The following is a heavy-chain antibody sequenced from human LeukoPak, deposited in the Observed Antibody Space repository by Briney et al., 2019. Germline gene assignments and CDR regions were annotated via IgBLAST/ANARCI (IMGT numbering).Heavy chain of an antibody. J-gene: IGHJ3*01. CDR1: AFTFSGYA. D-gene: IGHD2-15*01. Sequence: GGSLTLSCAASAFTFSGYAMSWVRQAPGQGLEWVSAISAGGTSTYYAGSVKGRFTTSRDNSKNTLYLQMNSLSPEDTAVYYCARSLEVVATRWAGAFDVWGQGTVVTVSS. CDR2: ISAGGTST. V-gene: IGHV3-23*01. CDR3: ARSLEVVATRWAGAFDV.